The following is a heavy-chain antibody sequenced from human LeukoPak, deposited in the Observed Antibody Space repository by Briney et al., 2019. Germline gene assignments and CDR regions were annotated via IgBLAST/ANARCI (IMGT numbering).Heavy chain of an antibody. CDR1: GYTFTTYY. CDR2: ISPSGGST. J-gene: IGHJ3*02. D-gene: IGHD3-22*01. Sequence: ASVKVSCKASGYTFTTYYIHWVRQAPGQGLEWMGIISPSGGSTSYAQKFQGRVTMTRDTSTSTVYMELGSLRSEDTAVYYCTRTYYYDSSGYYYGRDAFDIWGQGTMVTDSS. V-gene: IGHV1-46*01. CDR3: TRTYYYDSSGYYYGRDAFDI.